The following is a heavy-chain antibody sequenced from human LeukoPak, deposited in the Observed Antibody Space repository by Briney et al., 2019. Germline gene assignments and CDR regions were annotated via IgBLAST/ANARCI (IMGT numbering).Heavy chain of an antibody. V-gene: IGHV3-7*01. Sequence: GGSLRLSCAASGFTFSSYWMSWVRQAPGKGLERVANIKQHGSEKYYVDSVKGRFTISRDNAKNSLYLQMNSLRAEDTAVYYCARDLEGHICYFDYWGQGTLVTVSS. CDR3: ARDLEGHICYFDY. CDR1: GFTFSSYW. CDR2: IKQHGSEK. D-gene: IGHD2-21*01. J-gene: IGHJ4*02.